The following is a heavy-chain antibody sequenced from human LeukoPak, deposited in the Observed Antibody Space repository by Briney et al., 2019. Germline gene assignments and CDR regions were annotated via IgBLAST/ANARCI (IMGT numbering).Heavy chain of an antibody. CDR2: ISVSGSST. V-gene: IGHV3-23*01. J-gene: IGHJ5*02. Sequence: GGSLRLSCAASGLTFSKYVMTWVRQAPGKGLEWVSGISVSGSSTNYADSVRGRFTISRDNSKNTLYLQMDSLRAEDTAVYYCAKEAGVAGKYDPWGQGTLVIVSS. CDR1: GLTFSKYV. D-gene: IGHD6-19*01. CDR3: AKEAGVAGKYDP.